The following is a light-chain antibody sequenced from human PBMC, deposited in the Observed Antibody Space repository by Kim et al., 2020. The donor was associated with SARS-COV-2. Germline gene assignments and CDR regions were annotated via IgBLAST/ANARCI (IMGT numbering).Light chain of an antibody. CDR3: SSYTTSSSYV. J-gene: IGLJ1*01. V-gene: IGLV2-8*01. CDR2: EVN. Sequence: QSALTQPPSASGSPGQSVTISCTGTSSDIGTYNYVSWYQQHPGKAPKLLIYEVNKRPSGVSDRFSGSKSGNTASLTISGLQAEDEADYYCSSYTTSSSYVFGTGTKVTVL. CDR1: SSDIGTYNY.